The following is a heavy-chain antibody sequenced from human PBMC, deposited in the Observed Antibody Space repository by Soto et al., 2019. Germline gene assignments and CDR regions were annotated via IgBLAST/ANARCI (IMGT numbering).Heavy chain of an antibody. Sequence: GGSLRLSCAASGFTFSSYAMSWVRQAPGKGLEWVPGISGSGDSTYYADSVKGRFTISRDNSKNTLYLQMNSLRAEDTAVYYCAKMNQMATIRGIQNYYYYGMDVWGQGTTVTVSS. D-gene: IGHD5-12*01. CDR2: ISGSGDST. V-gene: IGHV3-23*01. CDR1: GFTFSSYA. J-gene: IGHJ6*02. CDR3: AKMNQMATIRGIQNYYYYGMDV.